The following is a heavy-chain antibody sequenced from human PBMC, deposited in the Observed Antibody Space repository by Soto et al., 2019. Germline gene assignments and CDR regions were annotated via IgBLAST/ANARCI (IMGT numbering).Heavy chain of an antibody. V-gene: IGHV3-30-3*01. CDR3: ARGPGGFDD. CDR2: ISYDGSNK. CDR1: EFTFSSYA. Sequence: PWGSLRLSCAASEFTFSSYAMHWVRQAPGKGLEWVAVISYDGSNKYYADSVKGRFTISRDNSKNTLYMQMNSLSAEDTAVYCCARGPGGFDDWVKGT. J-gene: IGHJ4*02. D-gene: IGHD2-8*02.